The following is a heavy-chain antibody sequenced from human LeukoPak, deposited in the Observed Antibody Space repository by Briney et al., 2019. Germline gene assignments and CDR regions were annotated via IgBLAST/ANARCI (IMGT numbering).Heavy chain of an antibody. CDR3: ARGYNWGSPTRNFYYLDA. V-gene: IGHV4-4*07. CDR2: IYTSGST. Sequence: PSETLSLTCTVSGGSISSYYWSWIRQPAGKGLEWIGRIYTSGSTNYNPSLKSRVTMSVDTSKDQFSLKLRSVTAADTAVYYCARGYNWGSPTRNFYYLDALGKGTTVTVSS. CDR1: GGSISSYY. D-gene: IGHD7-27*01. J-gene: IGHJ6*03.